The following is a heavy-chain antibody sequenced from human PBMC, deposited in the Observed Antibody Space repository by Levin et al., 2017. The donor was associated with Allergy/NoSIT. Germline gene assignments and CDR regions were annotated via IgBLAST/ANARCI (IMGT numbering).Heavy chain of an antibody. J-gene: IGHJ5*02. V-gene: IGHV4-34*01. CDR3: ARGGIGYSHLDP. D-gene: IGHD5-12*01. CDR2: INHSGST. CDR1: GGSFSGYY. Sequence: SETLSLTCAVYGGSFSGYYWSWIRQPPGKGLEWIGEINHSGSTNYNPSLKSRVTISVDTSKNQFSLKLSSVTAADTAVYYCARGGIGYSHLDPWGQGTLVTVSS.